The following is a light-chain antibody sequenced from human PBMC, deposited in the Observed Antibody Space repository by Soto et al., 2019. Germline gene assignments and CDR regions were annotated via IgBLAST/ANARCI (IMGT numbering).Light chain of an antibody. CDR1: SGHSNYA. CDR3: QTWGTGILVV. J-gene: IGLJ2*01. Sequence: QPVLTQSPSASASLGASVKLTCTLSSGHSNYAIAWHQQRPEKGPRFLMKLNSDGSHTRGDGIPDRFSGSTSGAERYLTISSLQSEDEADYYCQTWGTGILVVFGGGTKVTVL. CDR2: LNSDGSH. V-gene: IGLV4-69*01.